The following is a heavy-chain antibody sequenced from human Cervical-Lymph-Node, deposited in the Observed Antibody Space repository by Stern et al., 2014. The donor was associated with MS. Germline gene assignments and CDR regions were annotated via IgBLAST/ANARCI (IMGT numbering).Heavy chain of an antibody. CDR2: VNPNSGTT. D-gene: IGHD4/OR15-4a*01. V-gene: IGHV1-8*01. CDR1: GYTFTRHD. Sequence: QMQLVQSGAEVKRPGASVKVSCKASGYTFTRHDVHWVRQAPGQGLEWMCWVNPNSGTTVYVQKLQGRVTMTKNTSVNTAYMELSSLRPDDTAVYFCARGGDYHSLQFWGQGTLVTVSS. CDR3: ARGGDYHSLQF. J-gene: IGHJ4*02.